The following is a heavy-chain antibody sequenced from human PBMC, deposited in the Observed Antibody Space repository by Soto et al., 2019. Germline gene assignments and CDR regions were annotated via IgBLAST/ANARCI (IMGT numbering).Heavy chain of an antibody. J-gene: IGHJ6*02. CDR3: ANTHGGSYQKGYYYYGMDV. CDR1: GFTFSSYA. V-gene: IGHV3-23*01. D-gene: IGHD1-26*01. CDR2: ISGSGGST. Sequence: GGSLRLSCAASGFTFSSYAMSWVRQAPGKGLEWVSAISGSGGSTYYADSVKGRFTISRDNSKNTLYLQMNSLRAEDTAVYYCANTHGGSYQKGYYYYGMDVWGQGTTVTVSS.